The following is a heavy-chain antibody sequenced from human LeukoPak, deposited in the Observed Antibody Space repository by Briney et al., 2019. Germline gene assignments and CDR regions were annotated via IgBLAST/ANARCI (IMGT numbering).Heavy chain of an antibody. CDR2: IYHSGSA. Sequence: PSGTLSLTCAVSGDSISIINWWTWVRQSPGKGLEWIGEIYHSGSANYTPSLKSRVTISVDKSKKQFSLKESSVTAADTAVYYCARVDYDSSGLLDYWGQGTLVTVSS. CDR3: ARVDYDSSGLLDY. CDR1: GDSISIINW. D-gene: IGHD3-22*01. V-gene: IGHV4-4*02. J-gene: IGHJ4*02.